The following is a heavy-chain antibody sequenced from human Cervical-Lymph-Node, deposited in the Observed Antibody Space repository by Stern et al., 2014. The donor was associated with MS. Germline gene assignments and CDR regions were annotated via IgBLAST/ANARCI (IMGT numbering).Heavy chain of an antibody. CDR2: FYAGGLT. V-gene: IGHV3-66*01. D-gene: IGHD3-10*01. J-gene: IGHJ4*02. CDR1: GFDVSDKY. CDR3: ARGPWSYIADY. Sequence: EVQLEESGGGLVQPGGSLRLSCVASGFDVSDKYINWVRQAPGKGLEWVSVFYAGGLTFYADSVKGRFTISRDNSKNTVYLQMNSLRAEDTAVYYCARGPWSYIADYWGQGTLVTVSS.